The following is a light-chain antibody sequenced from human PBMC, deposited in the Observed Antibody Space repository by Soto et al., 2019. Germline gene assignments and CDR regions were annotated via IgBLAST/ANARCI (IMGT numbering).Light chain of an antibody. Sequence: EIVMTQPPATLSVSPGERATLSCRASQSVSSKLAWYQQKPGQAPRLLIYGASTRATGIPARFSGSGSGTEFSLTISSLQSEDFAVYYCQQYNNWPPGTFGQGTKLEIK. CDR1: QSVSSK. CDR3: QQYNNWPPGT. CDR2: GAS. V-gene: IGKV3D-15*01. J-gene: IGKJ2*01.